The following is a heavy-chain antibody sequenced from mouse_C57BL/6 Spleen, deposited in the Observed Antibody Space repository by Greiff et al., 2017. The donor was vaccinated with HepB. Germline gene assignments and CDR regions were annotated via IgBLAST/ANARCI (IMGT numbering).Heavy chain of an antibody. CDR2: IDPETGGT. V-gene: IGHV1-15*01. CDR3: TRGGLTNWDGGYFDY. D-gene: IGHD4-1*01. J-gene: IGHJ2*01. CDR1: GYTFTDYE. Sequence: QVQLQQSGAELVRPGASVTLSCKASGYTFTDYEMHWVKQTPVHGLEWIGAIDPETGGTAYNQKFKGKAILTADKSSSTAYMELRSLTSEDSAVYYCTRGGLTNWDGGYFDYWGQGTTLTVSS.